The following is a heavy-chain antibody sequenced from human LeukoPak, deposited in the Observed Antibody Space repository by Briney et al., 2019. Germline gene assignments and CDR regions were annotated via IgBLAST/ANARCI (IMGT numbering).Heavy chain of an antibody. J-gene: IGHJ4*02. CDR2: IYYSGST. D-gene: IGHD3-9*01. V-gene: IGHV4-39*01. CDR1: GGPISSSSYY. Sequence: SETLSLTCTVSGGPISSSSYYWGWIRQPPGKGLEWIGSIYYSGSTYYNPSLKSRVTISVDTSKNQFSLKLSSVTAADTAVYYCARGELRYFDWLPQKAFDYWGQGTLVTVSS. CDR3: ARGELRYFDWLPQKAFDY.